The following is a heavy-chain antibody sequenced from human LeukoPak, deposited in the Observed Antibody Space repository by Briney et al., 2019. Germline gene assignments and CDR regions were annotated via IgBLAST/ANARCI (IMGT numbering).Heavy chain of an antibody. J-gene: IGHJ4*02. Sequence: GGSLRLSCTASGFTFSSYAMSWVRQAPGKGLEWVSAISGSGGSTYYADSVKGWFTISRDNSKNTLYLQVNSLRAEDTAVYYCAKDYQYSNFDYWGQGTLVTVSS. D-gene: IGHD6-6*01. CDR2: ISGSGGST. V-gene: IGHV3-23*01. CDR3: AKDYQYSNFDY. CDR1: GFTFSSYA.